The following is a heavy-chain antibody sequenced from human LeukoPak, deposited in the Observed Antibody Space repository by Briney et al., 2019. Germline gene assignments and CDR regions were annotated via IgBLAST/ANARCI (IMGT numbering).Heavy chain of an antibody. D-gene: IGHD2-2*01. Sequence: MPGGSLRLSCAASGFTFSSYSMNWVRQAPGKGLEWVSSISSSSSYIYYADSVKGRFTISRDNAKNSLYLQMNSLRAEDTAVYYCAREGVYCSSTSCYETKYYFDYWGQGTLVTVSS. CDR3: AREGVYCSSTSCYETKYYFDY. J-gene: IGHJ4*02. CDR1: GFTFSSYS. V-gene: IGHV3-21*01. CDR2: ISSSSSYI.